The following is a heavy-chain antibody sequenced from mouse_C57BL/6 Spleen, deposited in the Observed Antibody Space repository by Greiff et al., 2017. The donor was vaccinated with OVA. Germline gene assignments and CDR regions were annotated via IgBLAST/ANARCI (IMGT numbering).Heavy chain of an antibody. CDR3: ARGKFDYDLFAY. CDR1: GYTFTSYW. J-gene: IGHJ3*01. Sequence: QVQLQQPGAELVKPGASVKLSCKASGYTFTSYWMQWVKQRPGQGLEWIGEIDPSDSYTNYNQKFKGKATLTVDTSSSTAYMQLSSLTSEDPAVYYCARGKFDYDLFAYWGQGTLVTVSA. V-gene: IGHV1-50*01. CDR2: IDPSDSYT. D-gene: IGHD2-4*01.